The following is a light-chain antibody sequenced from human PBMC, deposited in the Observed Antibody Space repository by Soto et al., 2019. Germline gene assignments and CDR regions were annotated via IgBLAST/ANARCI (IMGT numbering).Light chain of an antibody. V-gene: IGKV1-5*01. CDR1: QSISSW. J-gene: IGKJ1*01. Sequence: DIQMTQSPSTLSASVGDRVTITCRAIQSISSWLAWYEDERRKAHKLLIYDASSLESAVPSRFGGSGSRTEFTLTISTLQSDDLSTYYCQQYNSYSGTFGEGTKV. CDR2: DAS. CDR3: QQYNSYSGT.